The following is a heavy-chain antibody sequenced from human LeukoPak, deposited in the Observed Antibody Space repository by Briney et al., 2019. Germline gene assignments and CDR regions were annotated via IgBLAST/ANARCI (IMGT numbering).Heavy chain of an antibody. CDR3: AKDCAYAQHAFDF. J-gene: IGHJ4*02. D-gene: IGHD4-17*01. CDR2: ISSSSSYI. CDR1: GFTFSSYS. V-gene: IGHV3-21*04. Sequence: GGSLRLSCAASGFTFSSYSMNWVRQAPGKGLEWVSSISSSSSYIYYADSVKGRFTISRDNAKNSLYLQMNSLRAEDTAVYYCAKDCAYAQHAFDFWGQGTLVTVSS.